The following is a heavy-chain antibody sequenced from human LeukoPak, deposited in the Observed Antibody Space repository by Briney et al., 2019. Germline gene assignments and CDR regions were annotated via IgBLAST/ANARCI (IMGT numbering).Heavy chain of an antibody. D-gene: IGHD1-7*01. CDR2: INWNGGST. J-gene: IGHJ3*02. CDR3: ARGYNWNCQNAFDI. CDR1: GFTFDDYG. Sequence: GGSLRLSCAASGFTFDDYGMSWVRQAPGKGLEWVSGINWNGGSTGYADSVKGRFTISRDNAKNSLYLQMNSLRAEDTALYYCARGYNWNCQNAFDIWGQGTMVTVSS. V-gene: IGHV3-20*04.